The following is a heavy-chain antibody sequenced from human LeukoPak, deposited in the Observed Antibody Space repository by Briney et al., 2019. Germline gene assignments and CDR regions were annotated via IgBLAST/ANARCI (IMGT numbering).Heavy chain of an antibody. CDR1: GGTFSSYA. J-gene: IGHJ4*02. Sequence: EASVKVSCKASGGTFSSYAISWVRQAPGQGLEWMGGIIPIFGTANYAQKFQGRVTITTDESTSTAYMELSSLRSEDTAVYYCARAVVPAAWTPFDYWGQGTLVSVSS. CDR3: ARAVVPAAWTPFDY. CDR2: IIPIFGTA. D-gene: IGHD2-2*01. V-gene: IGHV1-69*05.